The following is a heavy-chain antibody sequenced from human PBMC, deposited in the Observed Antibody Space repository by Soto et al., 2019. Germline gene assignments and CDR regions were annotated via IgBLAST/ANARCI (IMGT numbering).Heavy chain of an antibody. Sequence: TSETLSLTCAVYGGSFIDYYWSWIRQPPGKGLEWIGEINHGGSTKYNPSLKSRVTILGDMSKNQFSLKVSSVTAADTAVYYCARGNREYSGYYYGMDVWGQGTTVTVSS. V-gene: IGHV4-34*01. CDR1: GGSFIDYY. J-gene: IGHJ6*02. D-gene: IGHD5-12*01. CDR3: ARGNREYSGYYYGMDV. CDR2: INHGGST.